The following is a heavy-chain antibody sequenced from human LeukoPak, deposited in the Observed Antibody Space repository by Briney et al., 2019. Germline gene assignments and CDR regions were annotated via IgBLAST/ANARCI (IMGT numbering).Heavy chain of an antibody. CDR1: GYTFTSYG. J-gene: IGHJ6*02. Sequence: GASVKVSCKASGYTFTSYGISWVRQAPGQGREWMGWISAYKGNKNYAQKLQGRVTMTTDTSTSTAYMELRSLRSDDTAVYYCARDAPYDSSGYPYYYYGMDVWGQGTTVTVSS. CDR2: ISAYKGNK. CDR3: ARDAPYDSSGYPYYYYGMDV. V-gene: IGHV1-18*01. D-gene: IGHD3-22*01.